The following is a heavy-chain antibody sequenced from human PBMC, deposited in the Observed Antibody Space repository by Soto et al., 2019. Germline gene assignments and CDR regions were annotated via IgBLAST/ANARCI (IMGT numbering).Heavy chain of an antibody. CDR2: IYYSGST. CDR1: GGSISGRGYY. CDR3: ARRTGDPAFDS. D-gene: IGHD3-10*01. V-gene: IGHV4-39*01. J-gene: IGHJ4*02. Sequence: QLQLQESGPGLVKPSETLSLTCTVSGGSISGRGYYWGWIRQPPVKGLEWIGSIYYSGSTYYNPSLKSRVTISVDTSKNQFSLKLSSVTAADTAVYYCARRTGDPAFDSWGQGTLVTVSS.